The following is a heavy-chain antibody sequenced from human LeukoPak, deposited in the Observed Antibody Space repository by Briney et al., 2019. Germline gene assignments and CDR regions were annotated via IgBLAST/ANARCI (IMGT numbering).Heavy chain of an antibody. V-gene: IGHV1-69*05. D-gene: IGHD2-15*01. CDR3: ARDSGYCSGGSCFDY. Sequence: SVKVSCKASGGTFSSYAISWVRQAPGQGLEWMGRIIPIFGTANYAQKFQGRVTITTDESTSTAYMELSSLRSEDTAVYYCARDSGYCSGGSCFDYWGQGTLVTVSS. CDR1: GGTFSSYA. J-gene: IGHJ4*02. CDR2: IIPIFGTA.